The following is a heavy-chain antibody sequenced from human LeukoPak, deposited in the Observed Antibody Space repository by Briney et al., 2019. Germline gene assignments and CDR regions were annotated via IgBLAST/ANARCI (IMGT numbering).Heavy chain of an antibody. J-gene: IGHJ4*02. CDR3: AREASGNYYVFDS. CDR1: GFSFSNYF. V-gene: IGHV3-11*04. Sequence: GGSLRLSCEASGFSFSNYFISWIRQAPGKGLEWVSYITNSGRSTNYADAVKGRFTISRDNTKKSVYLEMTDLRPEDTAVYYCAREASGNYYVFDSWGQGTRVTVPS. D-gene: IGHD1-26*01. CDR2: ITNSGRST.